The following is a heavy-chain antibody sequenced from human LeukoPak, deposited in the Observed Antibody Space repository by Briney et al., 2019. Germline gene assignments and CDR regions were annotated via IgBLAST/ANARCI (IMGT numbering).Heavy chain of an antibody. CDR1: GGSISSSSYY. Sequence: SETLSLTCTVSGGSISSSSYYWGWIRQPPGKGLEWIGSIYYSGSTYYNPSLKSRVTISVDTSKNQFSLKLSSVTAADTAVYYCARRDSSGYYLDENAFDIWDQGTMVTVSS. D-gene: IGHD3-22*01. CDR2: IYYSGST. CDR3: ARRDSSGYYLDENAFDI. J-gene: IGHJ3*02. V-gene: IGHV4-39*07.